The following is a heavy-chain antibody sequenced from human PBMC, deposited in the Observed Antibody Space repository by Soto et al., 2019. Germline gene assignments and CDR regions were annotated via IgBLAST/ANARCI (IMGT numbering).Heavy chain of an antibody. CDR1: GYSFTDYH. D-gene: IGHD2-8*01. J-gene: IGHJ6*02. CDR2: INPKSGGT. CDR3: ARGDSTDCSNGVCSFFYNHDMDV. Sequence: ASVKVSCKASGYSFTDYHIHWVRQAPGQGLEWLGRINPKSGGTSTAQKFQGWVTMTTDTSISTASMELTRLASDDTAIYYCARGDSTDCSNGVCSFFYNHDMDVWGQGTTVTVSS. V-gene: IGHV1-2*04.